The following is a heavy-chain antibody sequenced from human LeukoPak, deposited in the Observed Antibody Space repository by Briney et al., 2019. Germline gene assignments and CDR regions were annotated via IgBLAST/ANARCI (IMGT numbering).Heavy chain of an antibody. D-gene: IGHD3-22*01. CDR2: IYYSGST. V-gene: IGHV4-61*01. CDR3: ASQYYYDSSGAAFDY. Sequence: SETLSLTCTVSGGSVSSGSYYWSWIRQPPGKGLEWIGYIYYSGSTNYNPSLKSRVTISVDTSKNQFSLKLSSVTAADTAVYYCASQYYYDSSGAAFDYWGQGTLVTVSS. J-gene: IGHJ4*02. CDR1: GGSVSSGSYY.